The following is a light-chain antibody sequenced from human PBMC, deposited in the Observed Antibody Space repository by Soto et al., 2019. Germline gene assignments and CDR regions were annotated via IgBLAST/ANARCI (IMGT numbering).Light chain of an antibody. J-gene: IGKJ1*01. CDR3: HQYSKWWT. V-gene: IGKV3-15*01. CDR2: GAS. CDR1: QSLSTN. Sequence: EILMTHSPATLSVSPVVRATLSCRSSQSLSTNVVWYQQRPGQAPRLLIYGASTRATGIPARFSGSGSGTEFTLTSSSLQSEDFAVYYCHQYSKWWTFGQGTKVEIK.